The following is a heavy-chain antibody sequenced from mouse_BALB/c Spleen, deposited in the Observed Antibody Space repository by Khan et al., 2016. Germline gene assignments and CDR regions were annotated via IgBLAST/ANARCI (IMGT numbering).Heavy chain of an antibody. Sequence: QVQLKQSGAELVRPGSSVKISCKASGFAFSSYWMNWVKPRPGQGLEWFGQIYPGDGDTNYNGKFTGKATLTVDKSSSTAYMQLSSLSSEDSAVYFCARGTPFANWGQGTLVTVSA. CDR3: ARGTPFAN. J-gene: IGHJ3*01. CDR2: IYPGDGDT. D-gene: IGHD2-14*01. CDR1: GFAFSSYW. V-gene: IGHV1-80*01.